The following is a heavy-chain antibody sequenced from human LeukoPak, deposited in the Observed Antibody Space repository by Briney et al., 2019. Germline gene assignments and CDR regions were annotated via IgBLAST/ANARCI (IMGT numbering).Heavy chain of an antibody. Sequence: QAGGSLRLSCAVSGFTFSSYGMSWVRQAPGKGLEWVSGISGSGGNTYYADSVKGRFTISRDNSKNTVYGQMNSLRAEDTAVYYCSGVVTTLYYWGQGTLVTVSS. CDR1: GFTFSSYG. CDR2: ISGSGGNT. V-gene: IGHV3-23*01. D-gene: IGHD2-21*02. CDR3: SGVVTTLYY. J-gene: IGHJ4*02.